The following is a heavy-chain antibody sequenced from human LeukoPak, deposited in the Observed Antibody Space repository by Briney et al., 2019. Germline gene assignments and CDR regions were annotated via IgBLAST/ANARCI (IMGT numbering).Heavy chain of an antibody. CDR1: GGSISSYY. CDR2: IYYSGST. J-gene: IGHJ4*02. D-gene: IGHD3-22*01. V-gene: IGHV4-59*08. CDR3: ARHVSSSSWAYDSSAYAFDY. Sequence: SETLSLTCTVSGGSISSYYWSWIRQPPGKGPEWIGYIYYSGSTNYNSSLKSRVTISVDTSKNPFSLKLTSVTAADTAVYYCARHVSSSSWAYDSSAYAFDYWGQGTLVTVSS.